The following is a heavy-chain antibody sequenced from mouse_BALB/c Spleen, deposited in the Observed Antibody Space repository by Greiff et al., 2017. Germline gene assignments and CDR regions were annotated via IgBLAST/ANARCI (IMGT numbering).Heavy chain of an antibody. V-gene: IGHV1S22*01. CDR2: IYPGSGST. CDR1: GYTFTSYW. CDR3: TRSGTIMGRGPWFAY. Sequence: LQQPGSELVRPGASVKLSCKASGYTFTSYWMHWVKQRHGQGLEWIGNIYPGSGSTNYDEKFKSKGTLTVDTSSSTAYMHLSSLTSEDSAVYYCTRSGTIMGRGPWFAYWGQGTLVTVSA. D-gene: IGHD2-1*01. J-gene: IGHJ3*01.